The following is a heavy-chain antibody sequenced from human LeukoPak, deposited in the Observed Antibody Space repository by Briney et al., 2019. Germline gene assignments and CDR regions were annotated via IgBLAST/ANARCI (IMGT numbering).Heavy chain of an antibody. V-gene: IGHV3-48*01. CDR3: ARNGAATGGGYYYYYYMDV. J-gene: IGHJ6*03. CDR2: ISSSSSTI. D-gene: IGHD6-13*01. Sequence: PGGSLRLSCAASGSTFSSYSMNWVRQAPGKGLEWVSYISSSSSTIYYADSVKGRFTISRDNAKNSLYLQMNSLRAEHTAVYYFARNGAATGGGYYYYYYMDVWGKGTTVTVSS. CDR1: GSTFSSYS.